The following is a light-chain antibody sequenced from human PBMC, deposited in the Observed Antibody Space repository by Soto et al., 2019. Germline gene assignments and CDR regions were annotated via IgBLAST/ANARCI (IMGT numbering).Light chain of an antibody. V-gene: IGKV1-6*01. CDR3: LQDYNYPRT. CDR1: QGIRND. CDR2: AAS. J-gene: IGKJ1*01. Sequence: IQMTQPPSALSASVVYRFTITCLASQGIRNDLGWYQQKPGKAPKLLIYAASSLQSGVPSRFSGSGSGTDFTLTISSLQPEDFATYYCLQDYNYPRTFGQGTKVDIK.